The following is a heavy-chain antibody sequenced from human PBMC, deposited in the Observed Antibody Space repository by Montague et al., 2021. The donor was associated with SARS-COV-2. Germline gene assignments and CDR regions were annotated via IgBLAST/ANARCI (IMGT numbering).Heavy chain of an antibody. Sequence: TLSLTCTVSGGSISSGGYYWSWIRQHPGKGLEWIGYIYYSGSTYYNPSLESRVTISVDTSKNQFSLKLGSVTAADTAVYYCARALRRVVIKHFDYWGQGTLVTVSS. J-gene: IGHJ4*02. CDR3: ARALRRVVIKHFDY. V-gene: IGHV4-31*03. CDR2: IYYSGST. D-gene: IGHD3-3*01. CDR1: GGSISSGGYY.